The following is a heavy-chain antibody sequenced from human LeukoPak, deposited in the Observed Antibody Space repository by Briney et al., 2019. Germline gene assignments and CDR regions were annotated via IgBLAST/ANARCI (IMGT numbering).Heavy chain of an antibody. CDR1: GFTVSSNS. V-gene: IGHV3-53*01. CDR2: IYSGGST. J-gene: IGHJ4*02. CDR3: ARGSFRAFDY. Sequence: GGSLRLSCAASGFTVSSNSMSWVRQAPGKGLEWVSVIYSGGSTYYADSVKGRFTISRDNSKNTVYLQMSSLRVEDTAVYYCARGSFRAFDYWGQGTLVTVSS.